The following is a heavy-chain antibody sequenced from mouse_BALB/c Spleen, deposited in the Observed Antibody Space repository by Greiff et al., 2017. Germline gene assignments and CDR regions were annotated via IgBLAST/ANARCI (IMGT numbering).Heavy chain of an antibody. J-gene: IGHJ4*01. CDR1: GFTFSGYY. V-gene: IGHV5-4*02. CDR3: ARDPDDYYAIDY. Sequence: EVQVVESGGGLVKPGGSLKLSCAASGFTFSGYYMYWVRQTPGKRLEWVATISDGGSYTYYPDSVKGRFTISRDNANNNLYLQMSSLKSEDTAMYYCARDPDDYYAIDYWGQGTSVTVSS. CDR2: ISDGGSYT.